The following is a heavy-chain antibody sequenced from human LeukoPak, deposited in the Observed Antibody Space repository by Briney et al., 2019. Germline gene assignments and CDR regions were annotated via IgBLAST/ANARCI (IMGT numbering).Heavy chain of an antibody. D-gene: IGHD3-10*01. Sequence: PGGSLRLSCAASGFTLSSYSMNWVRQAPGKGLEWVSYISSSSSTIYYADSVKGRFTISRDNAKNSLYLQMNSPRAEDTAVYYCARGQGAFYYGSGSYIPNWGQGTLVTVSS. J-gene: IGHJ4*02. CDR2: ISSSSSTI. V-gene: IGHV3-48*01. CDR3: ARGQGAFYYGSGSYIPN. CDR1: GFTLSSYS.